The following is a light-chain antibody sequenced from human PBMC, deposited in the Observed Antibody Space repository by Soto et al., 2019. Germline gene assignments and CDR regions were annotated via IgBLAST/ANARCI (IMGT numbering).Light chain of an antibody. J-gene: IGKJ3*01. CDR3: QQYGSY. V-gene: IGKV3-20*01. CDR2: GAS. CDR1: QSVSSSY. Sequence: VLTRSPGTLSLSPGERATLSCRASQSVSSSYLAWYQQKPGQAPRLLIYGASSRATGIPDRFSGSGSGTDFTLTISRLEPEDFAVYYCQQYGSYFGPGTKVDIK.